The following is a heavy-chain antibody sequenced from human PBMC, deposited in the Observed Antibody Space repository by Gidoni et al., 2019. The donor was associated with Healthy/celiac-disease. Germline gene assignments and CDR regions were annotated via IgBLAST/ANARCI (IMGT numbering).Heavy chain of an antibody. CDR1: VGTFSSYA. CDR3: ARDYDEYSSSPDPLGY. V-gene: IGHV1-69*06. J-gene: IGHJ4*02. Sequence: EAKNPGSSLQISCTSSVGTFSSYAISWVRQAPAQGLEWMGGIIPIFGTANYAKKYQGRVTSTADKSTSTAYMELSSMRSEDTAVYYCARDYDEYSSSPDPLGYWGQGTLVTVSS. CDR2: IIPIFGTA. D-gene: IGHD6-6*01.